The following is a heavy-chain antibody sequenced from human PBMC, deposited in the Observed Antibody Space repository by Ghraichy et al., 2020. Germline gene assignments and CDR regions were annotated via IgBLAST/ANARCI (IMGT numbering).Heavy chain of an antibody. CDR2: IKRDGNEK. Sequence: GGSLRLSCAASGFTFSSHWMSWVRQAPGKGLEWVASIKRDGNEKNYLDSVKGRFTISRDNVELSLFLQMNSLRADDTAVYYCAPHRRVPGLDSWGQGTLVTVSS. V-gene: IGHV3-7*01. D-gene: IGHD6-6*01. CDR1: GFTFSSHW. CDR3: APHRRVPGLDS. J-gene: IGHJ4*02.